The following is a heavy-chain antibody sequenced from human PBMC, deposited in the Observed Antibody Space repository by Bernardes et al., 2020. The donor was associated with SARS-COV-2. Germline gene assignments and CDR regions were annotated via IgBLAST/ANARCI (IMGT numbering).Heavy chain of an antibody. Sequence: GGSLRLSCAASGFTFSNYAVSWVRQAPGKGLEWVSAFGGGGDTTHYADSVKGRFTIFRDSSKNTLYLQMNSLRAEDTAVYYCARVGPGSARDAEYFRHWGQGTLVTVSS. CDR2: FGGGGDTT. CDR1: GFTFSNYA. J-gene: IGHJ1*01. D-gene: IGHD1-26*01. CDR3: ARVGPGSARDAEYFRH. V-gene: IGHV3-23*01.